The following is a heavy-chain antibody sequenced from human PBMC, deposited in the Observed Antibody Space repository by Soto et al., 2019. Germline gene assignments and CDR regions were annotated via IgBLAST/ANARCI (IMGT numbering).Heavy chain of an antibody. V-gene: IGHV4-34*01. CDR1: GGSFSAYY. J-gene: IGHJ6*02. CDR2: INHGGSA. Sequence: QVQLQQWGAGLLKPSETLSLSCAVYGGSFSAYYWNWIRLPPGKGLEWIGEINHGGSATYNPSLKSRVTMSVDTSKNQFALNLSSVTAADTAVYYCVRGRKKRHFYNYVMDVWGQGTTVTVSS. CDR3: VRGRKKRHFYNYVMDV. D-gene: IGHD2-2*02.